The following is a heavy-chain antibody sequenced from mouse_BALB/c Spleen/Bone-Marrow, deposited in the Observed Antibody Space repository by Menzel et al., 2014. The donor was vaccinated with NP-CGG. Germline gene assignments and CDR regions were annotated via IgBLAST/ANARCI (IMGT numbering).Heavy chain of an antibody. CDR2: IRNQANGYTT. D-gene: IGHD1-2*01. CDR1: GLTFTDYY. Sequence: EVQRVESGGGSAQPGGSLRLSCATSGLTFTDYYMSWVRQHPGKALEWLGFIRNQANGYTTEYTESVKGRFTIPRVNSPSILYLKRNALRSEDSATYYCGRASNSLLRHAWFAYGGQGTLVTVSA. J-gene: IGHJ3*01. V-gene: IGHV7-3*02. CDR3: GRASNSLLRHAWFAY.